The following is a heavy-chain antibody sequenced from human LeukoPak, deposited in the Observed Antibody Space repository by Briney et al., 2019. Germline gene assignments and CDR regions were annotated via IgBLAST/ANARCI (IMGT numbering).Heavy chain of an antibody. J-gene: IGHJ4*02. Sequence: GGSLRLSCAASGFTFSSYGMHWVRQAPGKGLEWVAVISYDGSNKYYADSVKGRFTISRDNSKNTLYLQMNSLRAEDTAVYYCAKEGLVDTAMVFINWGQGTLVTVSS. V-gene: IGHV3-30*18. CDR3: AKEGLVDTAMVFIN. CDR1: GFTFSSYG. CDR2: ISYDGSNK. D-gene: IGHD5-18*01.